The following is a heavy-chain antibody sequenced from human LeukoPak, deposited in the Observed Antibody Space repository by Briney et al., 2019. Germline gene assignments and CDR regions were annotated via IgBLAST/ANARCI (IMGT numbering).Heavy chain of an antibody. J-gene: IGHJ5*02. D-gene: IGHD3-16*02. CDR2: INHSGST. V-gene: IGHV4-34*01. CDR3: ARERRLSRNWFDP. CDR1: GGSFGGYY. Sequence: SETLSLTCAVYGGSFGGYYWSWIRQPPGKGLEWIGEINHSGSTNYNPSLKSRVTISVDTSKNQFSLKLSSVTAADTAVYYCARERRLSRNWFDPWGQGTLVTVSS.